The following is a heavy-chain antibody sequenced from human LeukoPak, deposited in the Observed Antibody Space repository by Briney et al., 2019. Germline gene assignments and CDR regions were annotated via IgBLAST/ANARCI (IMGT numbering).Heavy chain of an antibody. CDR2: IYHSGST. Sequence: SETLSLTCAVSGYSISSGYYWGWIRQPPGKGLEWIGSIYHSGSTYYNPSLKSRVTISVDTSKNQFSLELSSVTAADTAVYYCARTYYDFWSGYYPRDAFDIWGQGTMVTVSS. CDR1: GYSISSGYY. CDR3: ARTYYDFWSGYYPRDAFDI. D-gene: IGHD3-3*01. J-gene: IGHJ3*02. V-gene: IGHV4-38-2*01.